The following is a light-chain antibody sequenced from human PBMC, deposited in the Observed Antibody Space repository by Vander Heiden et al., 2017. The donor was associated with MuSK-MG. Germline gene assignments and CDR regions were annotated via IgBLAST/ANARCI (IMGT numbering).Light chain of an antibody. V-gene: IGLV2-14*01. J-gene: IGLJ1*01. CDR3: SSYTSSSTLV. Sequence: QSALTQPASVSGSPGQSITISCTGASSDVGGYDYVSWDQQHPDKAPKLMIYEVSNRPSGVSNRFSGSKSGNTASLTISGLQAEDEADYYCSSYTSSSTLVFGTGTKVTVL. CDR1: SSDVGGYDY. CDR2: EVS.